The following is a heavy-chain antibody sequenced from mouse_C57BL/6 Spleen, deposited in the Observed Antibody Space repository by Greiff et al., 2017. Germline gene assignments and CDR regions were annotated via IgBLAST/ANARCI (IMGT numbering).Heavy chain of an antibody. V-gene: IGHV1-80*01. J-gene: IGHJ2*01. CDR2: IYPGDGDT. CDR1: GYAFSSYW. D-gene: IGHD1-1*01. Sequence: VQLQQSGAELVKPGASVKISCKASGYAFSSYWMNWVKQRPGKGLEWIGQIYPGDGDTNYNGKFKGKATLTADKSSSTAYMQLSSLTSEDSAVYFCARRDYGSYLDYWGQGTTLTVSS. CDR3: ARRDYGSYLDY.